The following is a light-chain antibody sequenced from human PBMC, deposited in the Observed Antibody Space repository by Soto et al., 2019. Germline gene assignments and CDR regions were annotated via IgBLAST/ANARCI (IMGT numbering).Light chain of an antibody. J-gene: IGKJ4*01. CDR1: QSVSSY. CDR3: QQRSNWPGT. V-gene: IGKV3-11*01. Sequence: EIVLTQSPATLSLSPGERATLSCRASQSVSSYLAWYQQKPGQAPRLLIYDASNRATGIPARFSGSGSGTDFTLTISSLEPEDSEVYYCQQRSNWPGTFGGGTKVDI. CDR2: DAS.